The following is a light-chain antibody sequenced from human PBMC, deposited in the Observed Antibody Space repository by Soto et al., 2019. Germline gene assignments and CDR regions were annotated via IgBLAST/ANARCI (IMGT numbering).Light chain of an antibody. CDR2: QTS. Sequence: EIVLTQSPPTLSSFAGNRDPLSCRASQYINTRLAWYQHRPGQAPRLLIYQTSIRAAGIPARFSASGSGTDFTLTISSLQSEDFAVYYCQQYNNWPLTFGGGTKVDI. CDR1: QYINTR. J-gene: IGKJ4*01. V-gene: IGKV3D-15*01. CDR3: QQYNNWPLT.